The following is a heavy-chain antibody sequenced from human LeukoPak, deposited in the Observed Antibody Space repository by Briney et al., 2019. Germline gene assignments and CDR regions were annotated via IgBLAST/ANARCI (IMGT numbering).Heavy chain of an antibody. D-gene: IGHD3-10*01. V-gene: IGHV1-69*05. CDR2: IIPIFGTA. Sequence: GSSVKVSCKASGGTFSSYAISWVRQAPGQGLEWMGGIIPIFGTANYEQKFQGRVTITTDESTSTAYMELRSLRSEDTAVYYCARSPPYGSGSYYPIFDYWGQGTLVTVSS. CDR1: GGTFSSYA. CDR3: ARSPPYGSGSYYPIFDY. J-gene: IGHJ4*02.